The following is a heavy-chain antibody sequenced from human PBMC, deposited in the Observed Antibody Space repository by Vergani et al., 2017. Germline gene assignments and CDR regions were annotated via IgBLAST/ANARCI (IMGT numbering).Heavy chain of an antibody. D-gene: IGHD2-2*01. CDR2: INPNSGGT. CDR3: ARVGGDCSSTSCYVHNYYYYGMDV. J-gene: IGHJ6*02. V-gene: IGHV1-2*02. Sequence: QVQLVQSGAEVKKPGASVKVSCKASGYTFTGYYMHWVRQAPGQGLEWMGWINPNSGGTNYAQKFQGRVTMTRDTSISTAYMELSSLRSEDTAVYYCARVGGDCSSTSCYVHNYYYYGMDVWGQGP. CDR1: GYTFTGYY.